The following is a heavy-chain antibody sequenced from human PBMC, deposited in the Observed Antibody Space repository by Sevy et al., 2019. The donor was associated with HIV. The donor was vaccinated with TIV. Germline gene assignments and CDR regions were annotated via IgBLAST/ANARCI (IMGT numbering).Heavy chain of an antibody. CDR2: IYHSGST. CDR3: ARETYCSGGSCYPPNSFDP. D-gene: IGHD2-15*01. Sequence: SETLSLTCTVSGYSISSGYYWGWIRQPPGKGLEWIGSIYHSGSTYYNPSLKSRVTISVDTSKNQFSLKLSSVTAADTAVYYCARETYCSGGSCYPPNSFDPWGQGTLVTVSS. V-gene: IGHV4-38-2*02. CDR1: GYSISSGYY. J-gene: IGHJ5*02.